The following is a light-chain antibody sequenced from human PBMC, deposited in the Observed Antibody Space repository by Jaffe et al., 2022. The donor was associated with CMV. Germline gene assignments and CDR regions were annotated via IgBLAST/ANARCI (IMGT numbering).Light chain of an antibody. CDR2: DVT. CDR1: SNDIGRYNY. V-gene: IGLV2-14*03. J-gene: IGLJ3*02. Sequence: QSALTQPASVSGSPGQSITISCTGTSNDIGRYNYVSWYQQYPGKAPTLMIFDVTNRPSGVSNRFSGSKSGNTASLTISGLQTEDEADYFCNSYTSSTTWVFGGGTRLTVL. CDR3: NSYTSSTTWV.